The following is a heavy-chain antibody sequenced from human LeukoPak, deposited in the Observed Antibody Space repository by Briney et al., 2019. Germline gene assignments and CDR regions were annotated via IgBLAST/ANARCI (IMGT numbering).Heavy chain of an antibody. D-gene: IGHD1-26*01. J-gene: IGHJ1*01. V-gene: IGHV1-69*08. CDR3: ARGRESGSYEYFQD. Sequence: SVKASCMASRGTFRSYTISGLRPAPRQGLEWMGRIIPIVGGEKYAQKFRGRVTITAEKSTSTAYMDLSSVRSEETAVYYCARGRESGSYEYFQDWGEGTLVSVSS. CDR2: IIPIVGGE. CDR1: RGTFRSYT.